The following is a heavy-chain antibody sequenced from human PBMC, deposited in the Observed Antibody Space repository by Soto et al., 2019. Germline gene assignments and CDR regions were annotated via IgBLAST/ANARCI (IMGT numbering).Heavy chain of an antibody. V-gene: IGHV3-23*01. J-gene: IGHJ4*02. Sequence: EVQLLESGGGLVQPGGSLRLSCAASGFTFSSYAMSWVRQAPGKGLEWVSAISGSGVGTYYADSVKGRFTISRDNSKNTLYLQMNSLRAEDTAVYYCANGYGDYVGEYGYWGQGTLVTVSS. D-gene: IGHD4-17*01. CDR1: GFTFSSYA. CDR3: ANGYGDYVGEYGY. CDR2: ISGSGVGT.